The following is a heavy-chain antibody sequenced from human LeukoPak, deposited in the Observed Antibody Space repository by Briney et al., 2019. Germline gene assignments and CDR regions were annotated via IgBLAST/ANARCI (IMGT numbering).Heavy chain of an antibody. CDR1: GFTFSTYG. CDR2: ISDDGRNN. V-gene: IGHV3-30*03. Sequence: TGRSLRLSCAASGFTFSTYGMHWVRQAPGKGLEWVAVISDDGRNNYYADSVKGRFTISRDNSQNTLYLQVNSLRAEDTAVYYCARDAGGYGMDVWGQGTTVTVSS. CDR3: ARDAGGYGMDV. D-gene: IGHD2-8*02. J-gene: IGHJ6*02.